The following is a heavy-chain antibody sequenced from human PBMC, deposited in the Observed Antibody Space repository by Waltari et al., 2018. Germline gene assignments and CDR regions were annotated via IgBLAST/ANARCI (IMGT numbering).Heavy chain of an antibody. CDR2: MTADGRSR. V-gene: IGHV3-23*01. J-gene: IGHJ2*01. CDR3: AKADFGDPFWYFDL. D-gene: IGHD4-17*01. CDR1: GFSFSHYP. Sequence: EVQLLESGGDLVQPGGSLRLSCAAPGFSFSHYPMAWVRQAPGKGLEWVSTMTADGRSRNYADSVKGRFTISRDNSQNTLDLQMNTLRAEDTAVYFCAKADFGDPFWYFDLWGRGTLVTV.